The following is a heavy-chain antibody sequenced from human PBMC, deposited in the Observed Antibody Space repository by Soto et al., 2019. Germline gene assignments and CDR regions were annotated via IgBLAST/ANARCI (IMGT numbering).Heavy chain of an antibody. V-gene: IGHV1-69*13. J-gene: IGHJ4*02. D-gene: IGHD3-22*01. CDR3: ARAKKPYSSGYYLIGY. CDR1: GGTFSTYA. Sequence: ASVKVSCKASGGTFSTYAISWVRQAPGQGLEWMGGIIPIFGTANYAQKFQGRVTITADESTSTAYMELSSLRSEDTAVYYCARAKKPYSSGYYLIGYWGQGTLVPVSS. CDR2: IIPIFGTA.